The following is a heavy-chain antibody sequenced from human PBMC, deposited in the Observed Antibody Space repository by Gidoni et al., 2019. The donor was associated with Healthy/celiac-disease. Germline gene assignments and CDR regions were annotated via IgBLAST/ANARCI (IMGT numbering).Heavy chain of an antibody. CDR3: ARATRSPIGSGANWFDP. CDR2: ISYSGST. V-gene: IGHV4-31*01. CDR1: GGSISSGGYY. Sequence: QVQLQESGPGLVKPSQTLSLTCTVSGGSISSGGYYWSWIRQHPGKGLEWIGYISYSGSTYYNPSLKSLVTISVDTSKNQFSLKLSSVTAADTAVYYWARATRSPIGSGANWFDPWGQGTLVTVSS. D-gene: IGHD3-10*01. J-gene: IGHJ5*02.